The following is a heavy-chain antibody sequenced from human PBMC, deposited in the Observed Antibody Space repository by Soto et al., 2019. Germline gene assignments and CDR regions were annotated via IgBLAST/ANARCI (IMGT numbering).Heavy chain of an antibody. Sequence: PGGSLRLSCAASGVTFSSYAMSWVRQAPGKGLEWVSAISGSGGSTYYADSVKGRFTISRDNSKNTLYLQMNSLRAEDTAVYYCAKDDILTGYGTGHFDYWGQGTLVTVSS. J-gene: IGHJ4*02. V-gene: IGHV3-23*01. CDR1: GVTFSSYA. D-gene: IGHD3-9*01. CDR2: ISGSGGST. CDR3: AKDDILTGYGTGHFDY.